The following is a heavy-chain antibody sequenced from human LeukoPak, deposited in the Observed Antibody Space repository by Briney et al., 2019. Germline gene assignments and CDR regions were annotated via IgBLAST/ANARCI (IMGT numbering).Heavy chain of an antibody. CDR3: VRDLILVWTPGDDFDH. CDR1: GFTFSNYW. J-gene: IGHJ4*02. V-gene: IGHV3-74*01. Sequence: GGSLRLSCAASGFTFSNYWMHWVRQAPGKGLEWVSRINERATVISYADSVKGRFTISRENARNTLYLQMNSLTAEDTAVYYCVRDLILVWTPGDDFDHWGQGTLVTVSS. D-gene: IGHD3-16*01. CDR2: INERATVI.